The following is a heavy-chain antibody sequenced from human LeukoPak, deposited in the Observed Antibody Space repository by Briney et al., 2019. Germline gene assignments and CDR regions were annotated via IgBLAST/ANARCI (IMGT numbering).Heavy chain of an antibody. CDR2: ISSSGST. V-gene: IGHV4-59*01. CDR1: GGSLSGYY. CDR3: ARDLRTGWTTALSN. Sequence: SETLSLTCTVSGGSLSGYYWSWIRQPPGKGLERIGYISSSGSTKYNPSLKSRVTTSLDTSKNQFSLKLTSVTAADTAVYYCARDLRTGWTTALSNWGQGTLVTVSS. D-gene: IGHD4-17*01. J-gene: IGHJ4*02.